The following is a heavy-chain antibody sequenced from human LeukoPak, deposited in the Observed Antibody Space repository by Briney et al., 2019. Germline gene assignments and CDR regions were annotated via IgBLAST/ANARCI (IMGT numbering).Heavy chain of an antibody. CDR2: VSAYNDNT. CDR1: GYTFSTYG. CDR3: ARASALTGTSRTSDDAFDI. Sequence: ATVKVSCKASGYTFSTYGITWVRQAPGQGLEWMGWVSAYNDNTNYAQKFQGGVTMTTDASTSTAYMELRSLRSDDTAVYYCARASALTGTSRTSDDAFDIWGQGTMVTVSS. D-gene: IGHD1-7*01. V-gene: IGHV1-18*01. J-gene: IGHJ3*02.